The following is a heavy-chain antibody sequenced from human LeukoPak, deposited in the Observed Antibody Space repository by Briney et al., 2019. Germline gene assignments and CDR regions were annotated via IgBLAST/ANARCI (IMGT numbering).Heavy chain of an antibody. D-gene: IGHD2-15*01. V-gene: IGHV4-39*01. CDR2: IYYSGST. CDR3: ARQPIGYCSGGSCRPFDY. J-gene: IGHJ4*02. CDR1: GGSISSSSYY. Sequence: SETLSLTCTVSGGSISSSSYYWGWIRQPPGKGLEWIGSIYYSGSTYYNPSLKSRVTISVGTSKNQIAPKLDSLTAADTAVYYCARQPIGYCSGGSCRPFDYWGQGTLVTVSS.